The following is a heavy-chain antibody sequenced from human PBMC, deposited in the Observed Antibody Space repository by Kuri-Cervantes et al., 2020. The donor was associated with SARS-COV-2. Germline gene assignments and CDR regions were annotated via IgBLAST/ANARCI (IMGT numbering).Heavy chain of an antibody. J-gene: IGHJ4*02. D-gene: IGHD5-12*01. V-gene: IGHV1-69*04. CDR2: TIPILGTA. CDR1: GGTFSSYA. Sequence: SVKVSCKASGGTFSSYAISWVRQAPGQGLEWMGRTIPILGTANYAQKFQGRVTITADKSTSTAYMELSSLRSEDTAVYYCATGAGWLRLRGYYFDYWGQGTLVTVSS. CDR3: ATGAGWLRLRGYYFDY.